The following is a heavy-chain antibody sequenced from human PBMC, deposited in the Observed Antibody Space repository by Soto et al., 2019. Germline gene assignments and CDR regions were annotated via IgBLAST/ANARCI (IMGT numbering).Heavy chain of an antibody. CDR2: ISAYYGNT. CDR1: GYNFTSYG. CDR3: ARAPLIRGHLDY. Sequence: ASVKISSRASGYNFTSYGISWVRQAPGQGLEWMGWISAYYGNTNYAQKLQGRGTMTTDTATSTAYLEVRILRSDAAPVYDCARAPLIRGHLDYRGQGTLGTASS. V-gene: IGHV1-18*04. J-gene: IGHJ4*02.